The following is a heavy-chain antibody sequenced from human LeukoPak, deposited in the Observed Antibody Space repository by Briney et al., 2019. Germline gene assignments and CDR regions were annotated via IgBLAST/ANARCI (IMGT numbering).Heavy chain of an antibody. D-gene: IGHD1-1*01. V-gene: IGHV1-2*02. CDR3: ARGSLALEPPFGY. CDR1: GYTFTDSS. J-gene: IGHJ4*02. CDR2: TVPNSGAT. Sequence: ASVKVSCKASGYTFTDSSLHWVRQSPGHGLGWMGWTVPNSGATNYAQKFQGRVTMTRDTSINTAYMELSSLRSDDTAVYYCARGSLALEPPFGYWGQGTLVTVSS.